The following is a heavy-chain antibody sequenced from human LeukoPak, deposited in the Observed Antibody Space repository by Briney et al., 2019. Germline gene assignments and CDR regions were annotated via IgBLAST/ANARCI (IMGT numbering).Heavy chain of an antibody. Sequence: GESLKISCKGSGYSFTSYWINWVRQMPGKGLEWMGRIDPSHSYTNYSPSFQGHVTISAGKSISTAYLQRSSLKASDTAMYYCAILYSAGWYYFDSGGQGTLVTVSS. V-gene: IGHV5-10-1*01. CDR1: GYSFTSYW. CDR2: IDPSHSYT. D-gene: IGHD6-19*01. J-gene: IGHJ4*02. CDR3: AILYSAGWYYFDS.